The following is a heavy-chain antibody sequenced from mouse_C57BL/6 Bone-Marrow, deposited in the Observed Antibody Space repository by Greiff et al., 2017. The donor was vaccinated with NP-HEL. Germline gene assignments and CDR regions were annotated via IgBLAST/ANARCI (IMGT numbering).Heavy chain of an antibody. CDR2: IDPSDSYT. D-gene: IGHD1-1*01. Sequence: QVQLQQPGAELVKPGASVKLSCKASGYTFTTYWMQWVKQRPGQGLEWIGEIDPSDSYTNYNQKFKGKATLTVDTSSSTAYMQLSSLTSEDSAVYYGARKAYYGRSYDFAYWGQGTLVTVSA. V-gene: IGHV1-50*01. J-gene: IGHJ3*01. CDR1: GYTFTTYW. CDR3: ARKAYYGRSYDFAY.